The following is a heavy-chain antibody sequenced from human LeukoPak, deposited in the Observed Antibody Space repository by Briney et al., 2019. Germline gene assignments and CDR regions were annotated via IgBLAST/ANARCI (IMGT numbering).Heavy chain of an antibody. D-gene: IGHD5-18*01. J-gene: IGHJ3*02. V-gene: IGHV5-10-1*01. CDR3: ARTADTAMANDAFDI. Sequence: GESLRISCKGSGYSFTSYWISWVRQMPGKGLEWMGRIDPSDSYTNYSPSFQGHVTISADKSISTAYLQWSSLKASDTAMYYCARTADTAMANDAFDIWGQGTMVTVSS. CDR2: IDPSDSYT. CDR1: GYSFTSYW.